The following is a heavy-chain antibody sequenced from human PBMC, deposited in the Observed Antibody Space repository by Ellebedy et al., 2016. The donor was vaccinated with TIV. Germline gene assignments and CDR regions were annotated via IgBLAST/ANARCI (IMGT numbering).Heavy chain of an antibody. CDR2: IYYSGST. D-gene: IGHD1-26*01. CDR1: GGSISSYY. CDR3: ARGWGELLRTYYFDY. Sequence: SETLSLTXTVSGGSISSYYWSWIRQPPGKGLEWIGYIYYSGSTNYNPSLKSRVTISVDTSKNQFSLKLSSVTAADTAVYYCARGWGELLRTYYFDYWGQGTLVTVSS. V-gene: IGHV4-59*01. J-gene: IGHJ4*02.